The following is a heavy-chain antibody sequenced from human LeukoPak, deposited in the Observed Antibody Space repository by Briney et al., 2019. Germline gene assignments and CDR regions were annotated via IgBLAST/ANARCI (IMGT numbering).Heavy chain of an antibody. CDR2: RKQDGSEK. J-gene: IGHJ4*02. CDR3: ARTLYRGVSDY. D-gene: IGHD3-10*01. V-gene: IGHV3-7*01. CDR1: GFTFSNYW. Sequence: GGSLRLSCAASGFTFSNYWMSWVRQAPGKGLEWVANRKQDGSEKYYVDSVKGRFTISRDNAKNSLYLQMNSLRAEDTAVYYCARTLYRGVSDYWGQGTLVTVSS.